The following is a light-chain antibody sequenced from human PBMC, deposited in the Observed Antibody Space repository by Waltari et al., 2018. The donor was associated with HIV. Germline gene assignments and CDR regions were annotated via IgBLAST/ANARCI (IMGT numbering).Light chain of an antibody. CDR2: DVS. V-gene: IGLV2-11*01. J-gene: IGLJ3*02. Sequence: SALSQLLSVSGSPRQSATISFSGTSSDFRDFYFVSWYQQHPRIATKLIIYDVSKRPGGVPDRFSGSKSGRTASLTISGLQAEDEADYHCCSYAGTFRVFGGGTKLTVL. CDR1: SSDFRDFYF. CDR3: CSYAGTFRV.